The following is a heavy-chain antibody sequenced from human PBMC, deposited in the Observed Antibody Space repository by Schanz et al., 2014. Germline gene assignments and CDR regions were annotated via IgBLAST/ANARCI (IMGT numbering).Heavy chain of an antibody. D-gene: IGHD2-21*01. CDR3: AKGRGAVINNWYFDL. CDR1: GFTFSSYA. V-gene: IGHV3-23*01. CDR2: ISGGGGGYR. Sequence: EVQLLESGGGLVQPAGSLRLSCAVSGFTFSSYAMSWVRQAPGKGLEWVSTISGGGGGYRPYADSEKGLFTISRDNSINPLSLQMNILGDDDAAVYCCAKGRGAVINNWYFDLWGRGTLVTVSS. J-gene: IGHJ2*01.